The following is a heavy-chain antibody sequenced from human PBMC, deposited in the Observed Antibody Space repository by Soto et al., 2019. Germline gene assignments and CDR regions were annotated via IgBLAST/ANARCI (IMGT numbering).Heavy chain of an antibody. V-gene: IGHV3-30*03. D-gene: IGHD3-9*01. CDR2: ISYDGSNK. J-gene: IGHJ4*02. CDR3: ARDPLPRSYYDILTGYVYELDY. Sequence: QPGEALRLSCAAPGFTFSCHGIQWVRQAPGKGLEWVAVISYDGSNKYYAQKLQGRVTMTTDTSTSTAYMELRSLRSDDTAVYYCARDPLPRSYYDILTGYVYELDYWGQGTLVTVSS. CDR1: GFTFSCHG.